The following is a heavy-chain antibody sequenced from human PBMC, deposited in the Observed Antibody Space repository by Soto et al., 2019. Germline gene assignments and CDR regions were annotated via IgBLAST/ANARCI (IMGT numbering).Heavy chain of an antibody. CDR2: ISGSGTTI. CDR1: GINFSDHF. D-gene: IGHD1-26*01. V-gene: IGHV3-11*01. CDR3: ARDGRYKTPYDGFDT. Sequence: QAQVVESGGGLVKPGGSLRLSCATSGINFSDHFMAWIRLSPGKGLEWIAYISGSGTTISYADSVRGRFTISRDNANDSLYLQMNSLRAEDTAVYYCARDGRYKTPYDGFDTWGQGTMVTVSS. J-gene: IGHJ3*02.